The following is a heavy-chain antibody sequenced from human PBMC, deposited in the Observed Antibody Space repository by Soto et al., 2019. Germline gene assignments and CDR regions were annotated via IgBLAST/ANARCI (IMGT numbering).Heavy chain of an antibody. D-gene: IGHD2-2*01. CDR1: GFVFSDYA. J-gene: IGHJ4*02. V-gene: IGHV3-23*01. Sequence: PGGSLTLSCVASGFVFSDYAMSWVRQAPGKGLEWVSAISAGGCDTYYAVSVKGRFTVSRVNSKNTLYLQMNTLRAEDTAIYYCASVPIWCGSSSCYTEGFDSWGQGTLVTVSS. CDR2: ISAGGCDT. CDR3: ASVPIWCGSSSCYTEGFDS.